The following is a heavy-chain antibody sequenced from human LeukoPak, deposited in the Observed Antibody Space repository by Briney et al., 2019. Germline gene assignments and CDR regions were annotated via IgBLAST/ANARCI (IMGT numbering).Heavy chain of an antibody. D-gene: IGHD6-13*01. CDR1: GFTFSSYA. V-gene: IGHV3-23*01. CDR2: ISGSGGST. CDR3: AKDPAPTRWAAAGDFDY. J-gene: IGHJ4*02. Sequence: GGSLRLSCAASGFTFSSYAMSWVRQAPGKGLEWVSAISGSGGSTYYADSAKGRFTIPRDNSKNTLYLQMNSLRAEDTAVYYCAKDPAPTRWAAAGDFDYWGQGTLVTVSS.